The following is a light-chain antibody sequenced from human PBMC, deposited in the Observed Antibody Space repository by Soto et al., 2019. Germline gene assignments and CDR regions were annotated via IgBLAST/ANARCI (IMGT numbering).Light chain of an antibody. CDR3: QQYNNCPPIT. CDR1: PSVSSS. V-gene: IGKV3D-15*01. CDR2: GAA. J-gene: IGKJ5*01. Sequence: EIGLPQSAATLSVSPGARDTLCCRPSPSVSSSFAWDQQKHGQAPRLLIYGAATSAAGIADRFSGSGSGTESALTLSSRRSQDFAVSYCQQYNNCPPITFGQGTRLEIK.